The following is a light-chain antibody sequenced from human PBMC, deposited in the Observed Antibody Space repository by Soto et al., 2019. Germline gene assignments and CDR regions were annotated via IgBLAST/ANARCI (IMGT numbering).Light chain of an antibody. V-gene: IGKV3-20*01. J-gene: IGKJ1*01. Sequence: EIVLTQYPGTLSLSPGEGATLSCRASQSVSSSYLAWYQQKPGQAPRLLIYGASSRATGIPDRFSGSGSGTDFTLTISRLEPEDFAVYYCQQYGSSGTFGQGTKVDIK. CDR1: QSVSSSY. CDR3: QQYGSSGT. CDR2: GAS.